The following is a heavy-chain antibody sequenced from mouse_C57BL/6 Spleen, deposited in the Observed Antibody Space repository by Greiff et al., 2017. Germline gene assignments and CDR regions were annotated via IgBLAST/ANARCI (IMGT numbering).Heavy chain of an antibody. J-gene: IGHJ3*01. CDR1: GYTFTDYE. CDR2: IDPETGGT. CDR3: TSQYDYGWAWFAY. V-gene: IGHV1-15*01. D-gene: IGHD2-4*01. Sequence: QVQLQQSGAELVRPGASVTLSCQASGYTFTDYEMHWVKQTPVHGLEWIGAIDPETGGTAYNQKFKGKAILTADKSSSTAYMELRRLTSEDSAVYYGTSQYDYGWAWFAYWGQGTLVTVSA.